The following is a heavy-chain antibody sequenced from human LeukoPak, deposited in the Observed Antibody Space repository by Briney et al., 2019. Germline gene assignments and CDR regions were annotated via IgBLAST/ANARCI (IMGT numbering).Heavy chain of an antibody. Sequence: GGSLRLSCAASGFIFSSYGMHWVRRAPGKGLEWVSYISSSSSTIYYADSVKGRFTISRDNAKNSLYLQMNSLRAEDTAVYYCARGTVYYYDSSGYADAFDIWGQGTMVTVSS. CDR3: ARGTVYYYDSSGYADAFDI. CDR1: GFIFSSYG. D-gene: IGHD3-22*01. CDR2: ISSSSSTI. J-gene: IGHJ3*02. V-gene: IGHV3-48*01.